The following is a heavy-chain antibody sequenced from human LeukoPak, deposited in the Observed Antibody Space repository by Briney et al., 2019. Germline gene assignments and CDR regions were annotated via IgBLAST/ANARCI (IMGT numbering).Heavy chain of an antibody. CDR3: ARYAQWELPPDY. Sequence: GASVKVSCKASGYTFTDYFLHWVRQAPGQGLVWMGWISAYNGNTNYAQKLQGRVTMTTDTSTSTAYMELRSLRSDDTAVYYCARYAQWELPPDYWGQGTLVTVSS. CDR2: ISAYNGNT. CDR1: GYTFTDYF. V-gene: IGHV1-18*04. D-gene: IGHD1-26*01. J-gene: IGHJ4*02.